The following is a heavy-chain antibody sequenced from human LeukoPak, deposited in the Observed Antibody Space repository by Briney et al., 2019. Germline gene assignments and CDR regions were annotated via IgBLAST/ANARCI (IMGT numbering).Heavy chain of an antibody. V-gene: IGHV3-7*01. Sequence: PGGSLRLSCAASGFTFSSYWMSWVRQAPGKGLEWVANIKQDGSEKYYVDSVKGRFTISRDNVKNSLYLQMNSLRAEDTAVYYCASEGEIGYAYFYWGQGTVVTVSS. CDR2: IKQDGSEK. J-gene: IGHJ4*02. CDR1: GFTFSSYW. D-gene: IGHD5-18*01. CDR3: ASEGEIGYAYFY.